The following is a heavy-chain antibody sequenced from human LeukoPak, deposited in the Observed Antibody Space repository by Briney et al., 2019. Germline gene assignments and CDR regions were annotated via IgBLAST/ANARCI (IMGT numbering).Heavy chain of an antibody. Sequence: SETLSLTCTVSGGSIRSYYWSWIRQPAGKGLEWIGRIYISGSINYNPSLKSRVTISVDTSKNQFSLKLSSVTAADTAVYYCARIYDYVWGSYRYSRVYYFDYWGQGTLVTVSS. CDR2: IYISGSI. V-gene: IGHV4-4*07. D-gene: IGHD3-16*02. CDR1: GGSIRSYY. CDR3: ARIYDYVWGSYRYSRVYYFDY. J-gene: IGHJ4*02.